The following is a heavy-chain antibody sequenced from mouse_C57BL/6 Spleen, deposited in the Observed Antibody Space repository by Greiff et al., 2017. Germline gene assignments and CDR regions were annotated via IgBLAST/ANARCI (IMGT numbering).Heavy chain of an antibody. CDR1: GYTFTGYW. CDR3: ANPYYYGSSYWYFDV. V-gene: IGHV1-9*01. D-gene: IGHD1-1*01. CDR2: ILPGSGST. Sequence: ESGAELMKPGASVKLSCKATGYTFTGYWIEWVKQRPGHGLEWIGEILPGSGSTNYNETFQGKAPFTADTSSTTASMQLSSLTTEDSAIDYCANPYYYGSSYWYFDVWGTGTTVTVSS. J-gene: IGHJ1*03.